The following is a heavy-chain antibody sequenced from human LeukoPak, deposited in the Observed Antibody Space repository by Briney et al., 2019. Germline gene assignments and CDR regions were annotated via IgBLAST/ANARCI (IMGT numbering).Heavy chain of an antibody. J-gene: IGHJ5*02. CDR2: IYSSGST. V-gene: IGHV4-39*07. D-gene: IGHD3-10*01. CDR1: GGSISSGTYY. Sequence: PSETLSLTCTVSGGSISSGTYYWGWIRQPPGKGLEWIGSIYSSGSTYYNPSLKSRVTILIDTSKNQFSLKLRSVTAADTAVYYCARDSYFDGSGSYPWFDPWGQGTLVTVSS. CDR3: ARDSYFDGSGSYPWFDP.